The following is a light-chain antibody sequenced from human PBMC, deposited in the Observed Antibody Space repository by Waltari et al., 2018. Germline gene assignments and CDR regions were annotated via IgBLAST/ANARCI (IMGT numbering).Light chain of an antibody. CDR3: QHYNSYSPIT. J-gene: IGKJ5*01. Sequence: DIQMTQSPSTLSASIGDRVTITCRASQSISGWLAWYQQKPGKAPKLLSFKASNLQSGVPSRFIVSGAGTDFTLTISSLQPDDFATYYCQHYNSYSPITFGQGTRLEIK. CDR1: QSISGW. CDR2: KAS. V-gene: IGKV1-5*03.